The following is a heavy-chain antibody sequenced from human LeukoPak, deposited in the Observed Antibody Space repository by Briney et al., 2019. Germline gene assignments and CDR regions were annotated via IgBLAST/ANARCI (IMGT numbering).Heavy chain of an antibody. Sequence: GGSLRLSCAASGFTFSNYWMLWVRQAPGKGLVWVSRIRSDGGYTSYADSVKGRLTISRDNAKNTLYLQMNNLRAEDTAVYYCARGEGSYSDYWGQGTLVTVSS. CDR1: GFTFSNYW. CDR3: ARGEGSYSDY. J-gene: IGHJ4*02. CDR2: IRSDGGYT. V-gene: IGHV3-74*01. D-gene: IGHD1-26*01.